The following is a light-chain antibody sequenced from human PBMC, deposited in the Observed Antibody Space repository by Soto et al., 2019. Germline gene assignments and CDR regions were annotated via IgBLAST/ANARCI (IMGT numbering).Light chain of an antibody. Sequence: IQMTQSPSSLSASIGDRVTITCRANQSIANYLNWYQQNPGKAPKLLIYAASSLQSGVPSRFSGSGSGTDFTLTITSLQPEDFSTYYCQHSYILFSTTFGQGTKVDIK. CDR1: QSIANY. V-gene: IGKV1-39*01. CDR2: AAS. CDR3: QHSYILFSTT. J-gene: IGKJ1*01.